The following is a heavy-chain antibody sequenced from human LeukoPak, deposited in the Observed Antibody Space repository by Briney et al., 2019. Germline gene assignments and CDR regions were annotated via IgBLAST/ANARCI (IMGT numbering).Heavy chain of an antibody. Sequence: SETLSLTCSVSVVSMNGYYWSWLRQSAGNRLEWIGRVDSSGSTNYNPSLKSRVTISVDTSKNQFSLKLSSVTAAETAVYYCAREGRYRYGYNEYHLYMDIWGKGTTVTVSS. CDR2: VDSSGST. V-gene: IGHV4-4*07. CDR3: AREGRYRYGYNEYHLYMDI. CDR1: VVSMNGYY. D-gene: IGHD5-18*01. J-gene: IGHJ6*03.